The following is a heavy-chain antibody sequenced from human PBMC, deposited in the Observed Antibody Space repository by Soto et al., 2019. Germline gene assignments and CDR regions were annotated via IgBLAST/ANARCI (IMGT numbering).Heavy chain of an antibody. V-gene: IGHV4-59*01. CDR2: IHYSGST. J-gene: IGHJ6*02. Sequence: SETLSLTCIVSGVSISSNYWSWIRQPPGQGLEWIGYIHYSGSTNFNPSLKNRAVMSVDTSKNQFSLGLSSVTAADTAVYYCARSYPNTIFGVVPSRGLDVWGQGATVTVSS. D-gene: IGHD3-3*01. CDR3: ARSYPNTIFGVVPSRGLDV. CDR1: GVSISSNY.